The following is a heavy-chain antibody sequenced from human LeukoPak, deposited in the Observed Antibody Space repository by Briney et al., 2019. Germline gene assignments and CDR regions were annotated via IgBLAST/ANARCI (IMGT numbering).Heavy chain of an antibody. J-gene: IGHJ6*03. CDR3: ARENYASGSYPDDDYYYYMDV. CDR1: GYTFTSYA. Sequence: ASVKVSCKASGYTFTSYAMTWVRQAPGQGLEWMGWINTNTGNPTYGQGFTGRFVFSLDTSVSTAYLRISSLKAEDTAVYYCARENYASGSYPDDDYYYYMDVWGKGTTVTVSS. D-gene: IGHD3-10*01. CDR2: INTNTGNP. V-gene: IGHV7-4-1*02.